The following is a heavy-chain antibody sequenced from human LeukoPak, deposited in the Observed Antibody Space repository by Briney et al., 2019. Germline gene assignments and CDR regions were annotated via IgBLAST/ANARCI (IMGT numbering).Heavy chain of an antibody. J-gene: IGHJ4*02. CDR2: INPNSGGT. Sequence: ASVKVSCKASGYTFSDYYMHWVRQAPGQGLEWMGWINPNSGGTNYAQKFQGRVTMTRDMSISTAYMELSRLTSDDTAVYYCARATIADSSTYYIDYWGLGTPVTVSS. CDR3: ARATIADSSTYYIDY. D-gene: IGHD3-22*01. V-gene: IGHV1-2*02. CDR1: GYTFSDYY.